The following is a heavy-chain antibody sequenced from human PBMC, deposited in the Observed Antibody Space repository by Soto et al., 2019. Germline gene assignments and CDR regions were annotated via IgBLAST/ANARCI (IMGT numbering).Heavy chain of an antibody. Sequence: SETLSLTCTVSGGSISSYYWSWIRQPPGKGLEWIGYIYYSGSTDYNPSLKSRDTISVDTSKNQFSLKLSSVTAADTAVYYCARGFSGWYYFDYWGQGTLVTVSS. CDR1: GGSISSYY. CDR2: IYYSGST. J-gene: IGHJ4*02. CDR3: ARGFSGWYYFDY. V-gene: IGHV4-59*01. D-gene: IGHD6-19*01.